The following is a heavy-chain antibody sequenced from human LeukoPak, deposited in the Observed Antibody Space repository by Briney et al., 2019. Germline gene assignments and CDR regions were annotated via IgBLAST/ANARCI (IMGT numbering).Heavy chain of an antibody. CDR1: GGTFSSYA. V-gene: IGHV1-69*13. CDR3: ASGKFLGELSLYCY. D-gene: IGHD3-16*02. Sequence: ASVKVSCKASGGTFSSYAISWVRQAPGQGLEWMGGIIPIFGTANYAQKFQGRVTITADESTSTAYMELSSLRSEDTAVYYCASGKFLGELSLYCYWGQGTLVTVSS. J-gene: IGHJ4*02. CDR2: IIPIFGTA.